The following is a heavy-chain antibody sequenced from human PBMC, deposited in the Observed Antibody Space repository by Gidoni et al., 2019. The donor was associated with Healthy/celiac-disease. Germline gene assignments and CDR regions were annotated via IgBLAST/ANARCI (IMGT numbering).Heavy chain of an antibody. J-gene: IGHJ4*02. CDR2: INHSGST. CDR1: GGSFSGYY. Sequence: QVQLQQWGAGLLKLSETLSLTCAVYGGSFSGYYWGWIRQPPGKGLEWIGEINHSGSTNYNPSLKSRVTISVDTSKNQFSLKLSSVTAADTAVYYCARGRYCSGGSCYSRRAYFDYWGQGTLVTVSS. CDR3: ARGRYCSGGSCYSRRAYFDY. V-gene: IGHV4-34*01. D-gene: IGHD2-15*01.